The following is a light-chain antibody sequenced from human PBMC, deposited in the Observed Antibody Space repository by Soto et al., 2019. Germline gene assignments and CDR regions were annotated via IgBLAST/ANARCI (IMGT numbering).Light chain of an antibody. CDR3: QNYNSAPFT. Sequence: DIQMTQSPSSLSASVGDRVTITCRASQGISNYLAWYQQKPGKVPKLLIYAASALHSGVPSRFSGSGSGTDFTLTISSLRPEDVATYYCQNYNSAPFTFGQGTRLEIK. V-gene: IGKV1-27*01. J-gene: IGKJ5*01. CDR1: QGISNY. CDR2: AAS.